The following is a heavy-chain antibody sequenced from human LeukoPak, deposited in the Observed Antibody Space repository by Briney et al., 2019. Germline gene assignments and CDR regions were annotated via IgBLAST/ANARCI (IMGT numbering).Heavy chain of an antibody. D-gene: IGHD6-13*01. CDR1: GFTFSSSA. V-gene: IGHV3-23*01. J-gene: IGHJ6*02. Sequence: GGSLRLSCAASGFTFSSSAMSWVRQVPGKGLEWVSGISASGGSTNYADSVKGRFTISRDNSKNTLYLQMNSLRAEDTAVYYCARDVVGSSNNGMDVWGQGTTVTVSS. CDR2: ISASGGST. CDR3: ARDVVGSSNNGMDV.